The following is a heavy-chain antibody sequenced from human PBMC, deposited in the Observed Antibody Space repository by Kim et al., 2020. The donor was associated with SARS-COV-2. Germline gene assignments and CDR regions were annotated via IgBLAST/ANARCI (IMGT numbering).Heavy chain of an antibody. Sequence: GGSLRLSCAASGFTFSGSAMHWVRQASGKGLEWVGRIGGKANNSATAYAASVKGRFTISRDDTKHTAYLQMNSLKTEDTAVYYCTKHDQLGPAAYYNGM. V-gene: IGHV3-73*01. J-gene: IGHJ6*01. D-gene: IGHD1-1*01. CDR1: GFTFSGSA. CDR2: IGGKANNSAT. CDR3: TKHDQLGPAAYYNGM.